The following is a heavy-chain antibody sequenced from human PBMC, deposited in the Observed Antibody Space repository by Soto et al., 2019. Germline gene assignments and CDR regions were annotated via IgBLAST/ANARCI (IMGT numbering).Heavy chain of an antibody. CDR2: VYYIGTS. V-gene: IGHV4-39*01. Sequence: QLQLQESGPGLVKPSEPLSLVCTVSGGSINTNNYYWGWIRQPPGKGLEWIGRVYYIGTSYYSPSLKSRVTITIDTSKTQYSLKLLSVTAADTAVYYCAPILVGASRLTDPGHWGQGTLVTVSS. CDR3: APILVGASRLTDPGH. D-gene: IGHD3-9*01. J-gene: IGHJ4*02. CDR1: GGSINTNNYY.